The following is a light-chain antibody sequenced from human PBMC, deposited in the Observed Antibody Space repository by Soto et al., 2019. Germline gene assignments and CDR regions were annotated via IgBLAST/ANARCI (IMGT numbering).Light chain of an antibody. V-gene: IGLV2-8*01. J-gene: IGLJ1*01. CDR1: SCDVGRYNY. CDR3: SSYAGNSRYV. CDR2: EVS. Sequence: QSVLTQPPSASGSPGQSVTISCTGTSCDVGRYNYISWYQQRPGKAPKLIIYEVSKRPSGVPDRLSGFKYGNTASLTVSGLQAEDEADYYCSSYAGNSRYVFXTGTKVTVL.